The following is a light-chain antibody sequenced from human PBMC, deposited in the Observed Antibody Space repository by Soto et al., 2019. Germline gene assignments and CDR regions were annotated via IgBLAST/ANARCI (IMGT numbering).Light chain of an antibody. Sequence: EIVLTQSPATLSLFPGERATLSCSASQSVGSHLAWYQQKPGQAPRLLIHDASSRATGIPARFSGSGSGTDFTLTISSLEAEDFAVYYCQKRSNWPPSITFGQGTRLEI. CDR2: DAS. J-gene: IGKJ5*01. CDR3: QKRSNWPPSIT. CDR1: QSVGSH. V-gene: IGKV3-11*01.